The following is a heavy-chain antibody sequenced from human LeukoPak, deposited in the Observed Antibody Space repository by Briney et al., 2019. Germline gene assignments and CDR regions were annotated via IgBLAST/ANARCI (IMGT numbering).Heavy chain of an antibody. V-gene: IGHV1-2*06. Sequence: ASVKVSCKASGYTFTGYYMHWVRQAPGQGLEWMGRINPNSGGTNYAQKFQGRVTMTRDTSISTAHMELSRLRSDDTAVYYCARAYCTNGVCYTYYWGQGTLVTVSS. CDR1: GYTFTGYY. J-gene: IGHJ4*02. CDR3: ARAYCTNGVCYTYY. CDR2: INPNSGGT. D-gene: IGHD2-8*01.